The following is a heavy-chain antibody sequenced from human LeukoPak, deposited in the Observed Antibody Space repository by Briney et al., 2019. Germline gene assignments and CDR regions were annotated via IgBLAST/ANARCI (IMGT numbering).Heavy chain of an antibody. CDR2: ISSSGSTI. CDR1: GFTFSDYY. V-gene: IGHV3-11*01. J-gene: IGHJ4*02. Sequence: KAGGSLRLSCAASGFTFSDYYMSWIRQAPGKGLEWASYISSSGSTIYYADSVKGRFTISRDNAKNSLYLQMNSLRAEDTAVYYCARDWLYDSSGYYGYWGQGTLVTVSS. CDR3: ARDWLYDSSGYYGY. D-gene: IGHD3-22*01.